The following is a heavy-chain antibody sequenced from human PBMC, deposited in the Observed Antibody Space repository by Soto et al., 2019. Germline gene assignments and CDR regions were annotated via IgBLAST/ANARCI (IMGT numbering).Heavy chain of an antibody. D-gene: IGHD3-16*01. CDR3: ARDWGPEVPSAAPHFDC. V-gene: IGHV1-3*04. CDR1: GYIFNTYA. Sequence: QVQLVQSGAEVKKPGASVKVSCKASGYIFNTYAMHWVRQAPGQRLEWMGWINTDNGNAKYSQKFQGRVTLTKDTSASTVYMQLSGLRSEDTSVYYCARDWGPEVPSAAPHFDCWGQGTLVTVSS. CDR2: INTDNGNA. J-gene: IGHJ4*02.